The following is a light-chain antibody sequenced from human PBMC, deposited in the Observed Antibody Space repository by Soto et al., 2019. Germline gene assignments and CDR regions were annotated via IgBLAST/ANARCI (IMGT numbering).Light chain of an antibody. CDR1: SSDVGGYNY. Sequence: QSALTQPASVSGSPGQSITISCTGTSSDVGGYNYVSWYQYHPGKAPKLMIYEVSNRPSGVSNRFSGSKSGNTASLTISGLQAEDEADYYCSSYTSSTLYVFGTGTKVTVL. J-gene: IGLJ1*01. V-gene: IGLV2-14*01. CDR2: EVS. CDR3: SSYTSSTLYV.